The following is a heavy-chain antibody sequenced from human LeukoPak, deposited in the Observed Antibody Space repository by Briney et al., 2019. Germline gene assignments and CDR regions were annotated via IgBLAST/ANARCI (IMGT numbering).Heavy chain of an antibody. J-gene: IGHJ4*02. CDR2: ISGSGGST. V-gene: IGHV3-21*01. D-gene: IGHD2-2*01. CDR3: ARKYCSSTSCEGYYFDY. Sequence: PGGSLRLSCAASGFTFSSSSMNWVRQAPGKGLDWVSAISGSGGSTYYADSVKGRFTISRDNAKNSLYLQMNSLRAEDTAVYYCARKYCSSTSCEGYYFDYWGQGTLVTVSS. CDR1: GFTFSSSS.